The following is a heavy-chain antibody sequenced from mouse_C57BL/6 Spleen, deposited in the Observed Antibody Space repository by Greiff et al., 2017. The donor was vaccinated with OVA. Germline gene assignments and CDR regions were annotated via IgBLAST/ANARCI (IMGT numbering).Heavy chain of an antibody. CDR2: INRDGGST. D-gene: IGHD2-5*01. Sequence: DVKLVESGGGLVQPGESLKLSCESNEYEFPSHDMSWVRKTPEKRLELVAAINRDGGSTYYPDTMERRFIISRDNTKKTLYLQMSSLRSEDTALYYCARHGSKTYAMDYWGQGTSVTVSS. J-gene: IGHJ4*01. V-gene: IGHV5-2*01. CDR1: EYEFPSHD. CDR3: ARHGSKTYAMDY.